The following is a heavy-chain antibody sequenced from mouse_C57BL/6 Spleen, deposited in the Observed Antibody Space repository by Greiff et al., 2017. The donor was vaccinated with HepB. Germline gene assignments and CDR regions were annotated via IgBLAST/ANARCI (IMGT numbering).Heavy chain of an antibody. V-gene: IGHV5-9-1*02. J-gene: IGHJ3*01. CDR2: ISSGGDYI. Sequence: EVQGVESGEGLVKPGGSLKLSCAASGFTFSSYAMSWVRQTPEKRLEWVAYISSGGDYIYYADTVKGRFTISRDNARNTLYLQMSSLKSEDTAMYYCTRGGDYAFAYWGQGTLVTVSA. CDR1: GFTFSSYA. CDR3: TRGGDYAFAY. D-gene: IGHD2-4*01.